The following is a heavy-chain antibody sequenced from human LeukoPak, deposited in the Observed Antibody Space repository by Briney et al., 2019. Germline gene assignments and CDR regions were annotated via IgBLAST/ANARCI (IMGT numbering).Heavy chain of an antibody. D-gene: IGHD3-9*01. Sequence: SETLSLTCAVYGGSFSGYYWSWIRQPPGKGLEWIGEINHSGSTNYNPSLKSRVTISVDTSKNQFSLKLSSVTAADTAVYYCARANDILTGYRRKSNYYGMDVRGQGTTVTVSS. V-gene: IGHV4-34*01. CDR3: ARANDILTGYRRKSNYYGMDV. CDR1: GGSFSGYY. CDR2: INHSGST. J-gene: IGHJ6*02.